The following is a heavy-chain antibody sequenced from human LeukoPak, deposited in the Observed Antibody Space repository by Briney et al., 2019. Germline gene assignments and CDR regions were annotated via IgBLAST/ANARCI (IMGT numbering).Heavy chain of an antibody. J-gene: IGHJ4*02. CDR1: GGSISSYY. V-gene: IGHV4-4*09. CDR3: ARRHLHFDY. Sequence: SETLSLTCTVSGGSISSYYWSWIRQPPGKGLEWIGYIYTSGSTNYNPSLKSRVTISVDTSKNQFSLKLSSVTAADTAVYYCARRHLHFDYRGQGTLVTVSS. CDR2: IYTSGST.